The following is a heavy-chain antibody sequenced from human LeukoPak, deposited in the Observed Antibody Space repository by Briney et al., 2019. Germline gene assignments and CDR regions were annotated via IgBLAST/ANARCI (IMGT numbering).Heavy chain of an antibody. CDR3: AREEGGYFDY. J-gene: IGHJ4*02. Sequence: GGSLRLSCAASGFTFSSYAMSWVRQAPGKGLEWVSGINWNGGSTGYADSVKGRFTISRDNAKNSLYLQMSSLRAEDTALYYCAREEGGYFDYWGQGTLVTVSS. V-gene: IGHV3-20*04. CDR2: INWNGGST. D-gene: IGHD3-16*01. CDR1: GFTFSSYA.